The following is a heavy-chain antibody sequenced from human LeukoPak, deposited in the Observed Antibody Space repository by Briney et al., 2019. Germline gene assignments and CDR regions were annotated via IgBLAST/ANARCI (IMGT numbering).Heavy chain of an antibody. CDR2: ISSSSSYI. Sequence: GGSLRLSCAASGFTFSSYGMSWVRQAPGKGLEWVSSISSSSSYIYYADSVKGRFTISRDNAKNSLYLQMNSLRAEDTAVYYCARETRGRGYSYGYSVWGQGTLVTVSS. CDR1: GFTFSSYG. D-gene: IGHD5-18*01. J-gene: IGHJ4*02. V-gene: IGHV3-21*01. CDR3: ARETRGRGYSYGYSV.